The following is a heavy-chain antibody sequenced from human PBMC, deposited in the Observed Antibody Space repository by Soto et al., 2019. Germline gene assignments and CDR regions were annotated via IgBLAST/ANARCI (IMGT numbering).Heavy chain of an antibody. J-gene: IGHJ4*02. Sequence: QLQLQESGSRLVKPSQTLSLTCAVSGGSMSSGGYSWSWIRQPPGKGLEWIGYIYHSGSTYYNPSLKSRVTIAVDRSKNQFSLKLSSVTAADTAVYYCARGPPFGRRGQGTLVTVSS. V-gene: IGHV4-30-2*01. CDR3: ARGPPFGR. CDR1: GGSMSSGGYS. CDR2: IYHSGST. D-gene: IGHD3-3*01.